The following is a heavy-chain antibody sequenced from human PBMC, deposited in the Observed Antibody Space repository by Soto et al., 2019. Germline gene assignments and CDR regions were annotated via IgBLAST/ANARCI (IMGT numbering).Heavy chain of an antibody. CDR3: ERRGYSSGWSPFDY. D-gene: IGHD6-19*01. V-gene: IGHV1-3*01. Sequence: ASVKVACKASGYTFTSYAMHWARQAPGQRLEWMGWINPGNGNTKYSQKFQGRVTITRDTSASTAYMELSSLRSEDTAVYYCERRGYSSGWSPFDYWGQGTLVTVSS. CDR2: INPGNGNT. J-gene: IGHJ4*02. CDR1: GYTFTSYA.